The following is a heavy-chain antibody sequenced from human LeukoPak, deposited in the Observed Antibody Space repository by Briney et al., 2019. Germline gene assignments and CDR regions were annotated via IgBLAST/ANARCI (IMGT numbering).Heavy chain of an antibody. CDR3: ARKYYDSSGCYSPGDY. CDR1: GYTFTGYY. D-gene: IGHD3-22*01. V-gene: IGHV1-2*06. J-gene: IGHJ4*02. CDR2: INPNSGVT. Sequence: ASVKVSCKASGYTFTGYYMHWVRQAPGQGLEWMGRINPNSGVTKYAQKFQGRVTMTRATSISTDYMELSRLRSDDTAVYYCARKYYDSSGCYSPGDYWGQGTLVTVSS.